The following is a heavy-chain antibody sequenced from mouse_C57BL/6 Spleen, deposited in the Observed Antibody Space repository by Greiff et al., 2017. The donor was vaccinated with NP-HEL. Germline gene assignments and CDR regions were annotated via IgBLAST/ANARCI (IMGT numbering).Heavy chain of an antibody. CDR2: INPNNGGT. V-gene: IGHV1-18*01. D-gene: IGHD4-1*01. CDR1: GYTFTDYN. J-gene: IGHJ3*01. Sequence: EVQLQQSGPELVKPGASVKIPCKASGYTFTDYNMDWVKQSHGKSLEWIGDINPNNGGTIYNQKFKGKATLTVDKSSSTAYMELRSLTSEDTAVYYCAREGDLANWDGWFAYWGQGTLVTVSA. CDR3: AREGDLANWDGWFAY.